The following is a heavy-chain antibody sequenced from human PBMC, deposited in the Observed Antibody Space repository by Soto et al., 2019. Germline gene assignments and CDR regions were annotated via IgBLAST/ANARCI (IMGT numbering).Heavy chain of an antibody. CDR1: GYTFTSYA. J-gene: IGHJ3*02. Sequence: ASVKVSCKASGYTFTSYAMHWVRQAPGQRLEWMGWINAGNGNTKYSQKFQGRVTITRDTSASTAYMELSSLRSEDTAVYYCARDRHYYGSGSYYTLDAFEIWGQGTMVTVSS. CDR3: ARDRHYYGSGSYYTLDAFEI. CDR2: INAGNGNT. D-gene: IGHD3-10*01. V-gene: IGHV1-3*01.